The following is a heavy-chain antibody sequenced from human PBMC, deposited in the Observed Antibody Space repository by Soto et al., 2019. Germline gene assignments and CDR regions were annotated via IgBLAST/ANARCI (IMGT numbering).Heavy chain of an antibody. CDR2: ISGSGDST. J-gene: IGHJ4*02. CDR3: AKVTTYFYGSGSYSHFDY. CDR1: GFTFSSYA. Sequence: EVQLLESGGGLVQPGGSLRLSCAASGFTFSSYAMSWVRQAPGKGLEWVSAISGSGDSTYYADSVKGRFTISRDNSKNTLYLQMNSLRAEDTAVYYWAKVTTYFYGSGSYSHFDYWGQGTLVTVSS. D-gene: IGHD3-10*01. V-gene: IGHV3-23*01.